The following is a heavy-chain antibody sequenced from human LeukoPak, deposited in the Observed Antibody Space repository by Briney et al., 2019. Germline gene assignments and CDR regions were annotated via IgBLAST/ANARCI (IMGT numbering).Heavy chain of an antibody. V-gene: IGHV1-18*01. CDR2: TSAYNGDT. Sequence: ASVKVTCKASAYTFTSNGTNLVRHAPAQGLEWMGWTSAYNGDTNNAQKLQGRVTMTTDTSTSTAYMELRSLRSDDTAAYYCARTSHYVDIAATIPYGIYYFDYWGQGTLVTVSS. CDR1: AYTFTSNG. D-gene: IGHD5-12*01. J-gene: IGHJ4*02. CDR3: ARTSHYVDIAATIPYGIYYFDY.